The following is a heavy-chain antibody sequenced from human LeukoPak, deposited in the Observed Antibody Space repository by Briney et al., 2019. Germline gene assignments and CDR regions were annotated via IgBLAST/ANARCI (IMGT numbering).Heavy chain of an antibody. CDR3: AKDSSSWFVSEH. CDR1: GFTFDDYG. D-gene: IGHD6-13*01. CDR2: INWNGGSK. J-gene: IGHJ1*01. V-gene: IGHV3-20*04. Sequence: PGGSLRLSCAASGFTFDDYGMSWVRQAPGKGLEWVSGINWNGGSKGYADSVKGRFTISRDNAKNSLYLQMNSLRAEDTALYYCAKDSSSWFVSEHWGQGTLVTVSS.